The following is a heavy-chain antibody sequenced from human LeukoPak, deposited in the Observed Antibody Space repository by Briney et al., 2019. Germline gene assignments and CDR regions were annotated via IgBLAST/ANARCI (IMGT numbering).Heavy chain of an antibody. V-gene: IGHV3-11*06. J-gene: IGHJ4*02. D-gene: IGHD5-18*01. Sequence: GGSLRLSCAASGFTFSDYYMSWIRQAPGKGLEWVSYISSSSSYTNYADSVEGRFTISRDNAKNSLYLQMNSLRAEDTAVYYCARAVQLWFYDYWGQGTLVTVSS. CDR1: GFTFSDYY. CDR2: ISSSSSYT. CDR3: ARAVQLWFYDY.